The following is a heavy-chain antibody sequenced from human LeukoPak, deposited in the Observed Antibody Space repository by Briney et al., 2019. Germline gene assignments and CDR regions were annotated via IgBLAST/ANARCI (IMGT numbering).Heavy chain of an antibody. J-gene: IGHJ4*02. CDR3: ARGTVTAPDY. CDR1: GFSVSNTY. V-gene: IGHV3-53*01. Sequence: PSGGSLRLSCAASGFSVSNTYMSWVRQAPGKELEWVSIIYSGGNTYYADSVKGRFTISRDNSKNTLYLQMNRLRPEDTAVYYCARGTVTAPDYWGQGTLVTVSS. CDR2: IYSGGNT. D-gene: IGHD2-21*02.